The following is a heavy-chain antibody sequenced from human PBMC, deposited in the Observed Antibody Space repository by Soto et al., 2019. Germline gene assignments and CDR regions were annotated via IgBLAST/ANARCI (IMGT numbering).Heavy chain of an antibody. J-gene: IGHJ6*02. CDR3: ARERAAAGDYYGMDA. V-gene: IGHV3-53*01. CDR1: GFTVSSNY. CDR2: IYSGGST. D-gene: IGHD6-13*01. Sequence: XGSLRLSCAASGFTVSSNYMSWVRQAPGKGLEWVSVIYSGGSTYYADSVKGRFTISRDNSKNTLYLQMNSLRAEDTAVYYCARERAAAGDYYGMDAWGQGTTATVSS.